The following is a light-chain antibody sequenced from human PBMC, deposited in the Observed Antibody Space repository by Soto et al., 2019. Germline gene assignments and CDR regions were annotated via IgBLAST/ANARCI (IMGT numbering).Light chain of an antibody. CDR3: SSYGGGDTFHVI. J-gene: IGLJ2*01. CDR1: SSDVGGYNY. Sequence: QSALTQPRSVSGSPGQSVTISCTGTSSDVGGYNYVSWYQQYTGKAPKLMIYDVSKRPSGVPDRFSGSKSGNTASLTVSGLRADDEAVYYCSSYGGGDTFHVIFGGGTKLTVL. V-gene: IGLV2-11*01. CDR2: DVS.